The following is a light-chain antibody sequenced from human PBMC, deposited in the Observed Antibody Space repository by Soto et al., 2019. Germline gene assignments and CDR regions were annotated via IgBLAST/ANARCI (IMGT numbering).Light chain of an antibody. CDR1: SSDVGGYNY. CDR3: CSYAGSYTYV. CDR2: DVS. V-gene: IGLV2-11*01. Sequence: HSALTQPRSVSGSTGQSVTISCTGTSSDVGGYNYVSWYQQHPGKAPKLMIYDVSKRPSGVPDRFSGSKSGNTASLTISGLQAEDEADYYCCSYAGSYTYVFGPGTKVTVL. J-gene: IGLJ1*01.